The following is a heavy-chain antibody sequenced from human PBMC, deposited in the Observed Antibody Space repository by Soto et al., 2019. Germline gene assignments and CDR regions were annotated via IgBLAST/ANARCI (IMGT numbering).Heavy chain of an antibody. CDR3: ARDRTDSGYYTNWLDP. Sequence: QVHLMQSGAEVKKPGSSVKVSCKASGGTFGSDAITWVRQAPGQGLEWVGRIIPIFGTTNYAQNLQGRVTISADKSTLTSHSERHILTSDDTALYYCARDRTDSGYYTNWLDPWGQGTQVTVSS. V-gene: IGHV1-69*06. CDR1: GGTFGSDA. CDR2: IIPIFGTT. D-gene: IGHD3-22*01. J-gene: IGHJ5*02.